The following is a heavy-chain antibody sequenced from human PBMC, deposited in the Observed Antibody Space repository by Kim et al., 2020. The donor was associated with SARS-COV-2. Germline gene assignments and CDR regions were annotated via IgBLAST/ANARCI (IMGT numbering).Heavy chain of an antibody. J-gene: IGHJ3*02. CDR2: IDSDGTT. D-gene: IGHD4-17*01. CDR3: ARDEMTTYDAFDI. V-gene: IGHV3-53*01. Sequence: GGSLRLSCTASGFSVSSNFMNWVRQAPGKGLEWVSLIDSDGTTVYADSAKGRFTITRDISKNNLYLQMSSRRAEDTAIYYCARDEMTTYDAFDIWGQGTMVTVSS. CDR1: GFSVSSNF.